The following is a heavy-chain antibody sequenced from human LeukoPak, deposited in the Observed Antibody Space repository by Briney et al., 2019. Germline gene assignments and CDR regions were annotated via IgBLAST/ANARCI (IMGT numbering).Heavy chain of an antibody. J-gene: IGHJ6*02. CDR2: INPNSGGT. CDR1: GYTFTGYY. D-gene: IGHD3-9*01. CDR3: AREGYDIFSYYYYYGMDV. V-gene: IGHV1-2*04. Sequence: ASVTVSCKASGYTFTGYYTHWVRQAPGQGLEWMGWINPNSGGTNYAQKFQGWVTMTRDTSISTAYMELSRLRSDDTAVYYCAREGYDIFSYYYYYGMDVWGQGTTVTVSS.